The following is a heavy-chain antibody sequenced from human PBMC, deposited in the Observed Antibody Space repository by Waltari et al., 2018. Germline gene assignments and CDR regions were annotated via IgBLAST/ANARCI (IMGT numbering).Heavy chain of an antibody. CDR3: ASALRYNWNNFDY. V-gene: IGHV3-53*02. CDR1: GFTVSSTY. CDR2: IYSGGST. D-gene: IGHD1-20*01. Sequence: EVQLVETGGGLIQSGGSLRLSCSASGFTVSSTYMNWVRQAPGKGLEWVSVIYSGGSTYYADSVKGRFTISRDKSKNTLYLQMNSLRAEDTAVYYCASALRYNWNNFDYWGQGTLVTVSS. J-gene: IGHJ4*02.